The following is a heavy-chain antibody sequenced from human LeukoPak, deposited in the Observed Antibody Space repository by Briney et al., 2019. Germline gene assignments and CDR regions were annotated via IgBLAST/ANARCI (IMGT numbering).Heavy chain of an antibody. V-gene: IGHV4-59*01. CDR1: GGSISSYY. J-gene: IGHJ4*02. Sequence: SETLYLTCTVSGGSISSYYWNWIRQSPGKGLEWIGYISYSGSTNYNPSLKSRVTISLDTSKNQFSLKVRSVTAADTAVYYCARGFDSKSTYFDYWGQGTLVTVSS. CDR2: ISYSGST. CDR3: ARGFDSKSTYFDY. D-gene: IGHD5-12*01.